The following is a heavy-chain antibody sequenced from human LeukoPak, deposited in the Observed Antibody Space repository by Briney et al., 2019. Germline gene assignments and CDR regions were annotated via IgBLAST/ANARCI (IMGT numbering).Heavy chain of an antibody. CDR3: ARGWGAAAATPRGY. J-gene: IGHJ4*02. CDR1: GFTFSSYS. CDR2: ISSSSSYI. V-gene: IGHV3-21*01. Sequence: GGSLRLSCAASGFTFSSYSMNWVRQAPRKGLEWVSSISSSSSYIYYADSVKGRFTISRDNAKNSLYLQMNSLRAEDTAVYYCARGWGAAAATPRGYWGQGTLVTVSS. D-gene: IGHD6-13*01.